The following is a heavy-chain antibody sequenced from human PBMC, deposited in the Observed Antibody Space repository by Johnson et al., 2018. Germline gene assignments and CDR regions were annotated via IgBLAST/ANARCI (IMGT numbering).Heavy chain of an antibody. D-gene: IGHD6-13*01. CDR3: TVHSSSAP. V-gene: IGHV3-73*02. CDR2: IRSKSNSYAA. J-gene: IGHJ3*01. Sequence: VQLQESGGGLVQPGGSLKLSCAASGFTFSGSAMHWVRQASGKGLEWVGRIRSKSNSYAAAYAASVKGMFTISRDDSKNTASRQMNSLKTEDTAVYYCTVHSSSAPWGQGTMVTVSS. CDR1: GFTFSGSA.